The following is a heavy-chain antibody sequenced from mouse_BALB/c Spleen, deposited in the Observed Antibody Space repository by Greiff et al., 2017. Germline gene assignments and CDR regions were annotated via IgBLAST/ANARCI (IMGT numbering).Heavy chain of an antibody. D-gene: IGHD1-1*01. J-gene: IGHJ4*01. CDR3: TRDYGSSYAMDY. CDR1: GYTFTSYW. Sequence: QVQLQQSGAELVRPGASVKLSCKASGYTFTSYWINWVKQRPGQGLEWIGNIYPSDSYTNYNQKFKDKATLTVDKSSSTAYMQLSSPTSEDSAVYYCTRDYGSSYAMDYWGQGTSVTVSS. V-gene: IGHV1-69*02. CDR2: IYPSDSYT.